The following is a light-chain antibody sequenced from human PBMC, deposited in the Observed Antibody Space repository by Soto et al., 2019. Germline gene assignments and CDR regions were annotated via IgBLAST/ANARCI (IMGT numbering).Light chain of an antibody. Sequence: QSALTQPASVSESPGQSITISCSGTSSDVGGHNYVSWYQQHPGKAPKLIIYEVSNRPSGVSIRFSGSKSGNTASLTISGLQAEDEADYYCSSYRSSSTLWVFGGGTKVTVL. CDR2: EVS. V-gene: IGLV2-14*01. CDR1: SSDVGGHNY. CDR3: SSYRSSSTLWV. J-gene: IGLJ3*02.